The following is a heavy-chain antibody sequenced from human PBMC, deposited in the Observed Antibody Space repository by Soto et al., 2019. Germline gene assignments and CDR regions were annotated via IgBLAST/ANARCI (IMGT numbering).Heavy chain of an antibody. CDR1: GYTFTSYA. J-gene: IGHJ6*02. D-gene: IGHD3-3*01. CDR2: INAGNGNT. V-gene: IGHV1-3*01. CDR3: ARGSGFWRGLTYYGMDV. Sequence: ASVKVSCKASGYTFTSYAMHWVRQAPGQRLEWMGWINAGNGNTKYSQKFQGRVTITRDTSASTAYMELSSLRSEDTAVYYCARGSGFWRGLTYYGMDVWGQGTTVTVSS.